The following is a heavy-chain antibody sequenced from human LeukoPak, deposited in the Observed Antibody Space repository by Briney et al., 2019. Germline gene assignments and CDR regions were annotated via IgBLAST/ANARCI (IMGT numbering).Heavy chain of an antibody. CDR1: GGSFSGYY. CDR3: ARSELLWFGGVNSGFDY. J-gene: IGHJ4*02. Sequence: SETLSLTCAVYGGSFSGYYWSWIRQPPGKGLEWIGEINHSGSTNYNPSLKSRVTISVDTSKNQFSLRLSSVTAADTAVYYCARSELLWFGGVNSGFDYWGQGTLVTVSS. CDR2: INHSGST. D-gene: IGHD3-10*01. V-gene: IGHV4-34*01.